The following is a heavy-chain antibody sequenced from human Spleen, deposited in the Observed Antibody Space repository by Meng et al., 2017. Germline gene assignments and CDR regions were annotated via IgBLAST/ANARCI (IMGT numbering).Heavy chain of an antibody. D-gene: IGHD4-17*01. CDR2: IYSGGNT. V-gene: IGHV3-66*01. Sequence: GESLKISCAASGFSVSHNYMSWVRQAPGKGLEWVSVIYSGGNTYYADSVKGRFTISRDNARNTLYVEMNSLRAEDAAVYYCAREKDYAYDYWGRGTLVTVSS. CDR1: GFSVSHNY. CDR3: AREKDYAYDY. J-gene: IGHJ4*02.